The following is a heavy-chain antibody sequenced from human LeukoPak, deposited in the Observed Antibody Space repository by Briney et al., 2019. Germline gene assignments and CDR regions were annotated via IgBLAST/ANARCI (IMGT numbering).Heavy chain of an antibody. CDR2: IYSGGTI. CDR3: VRAVHHNFYSDSSGYYGDAFDV. J-gene: IGHJ3*01. D-gene: IGHD3-22*01. Sequence: AGGSLRLSCAASGFSIRTYYMSWVRQVPGKGLEWVSVIYSGGTIRYADSVKDRFTFSRDNFKDTLNLQMNSLRADDTAVYYCVRAVHHNFYSDSSGYYGDAFDVWGQGTVVTVSS. CDR1: GFSIRTYY. V-gene: IGHV3-53*01.